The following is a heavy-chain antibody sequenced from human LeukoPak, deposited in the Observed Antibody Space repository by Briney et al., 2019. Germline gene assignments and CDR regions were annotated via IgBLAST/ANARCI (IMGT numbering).Heavy chain of an antibody. D-gene: IGHD3-10*01. CDR3: ARGAGYLFD. CDR2: ISSSSSYI. V-gene: IGHV3-21*01. Sequence: GGSLRLSCAASGFTFSSYTMNWVRQAPGKGLEWVSSISSSSSYIYYGDSVKSRFTISRDNAKNSLYLQMNSLRAEDTAVYFCARGAGYLFDWGQGTLVTVSS. J-gene: IGHJ4*02. CDR1: GFTFSSYT.